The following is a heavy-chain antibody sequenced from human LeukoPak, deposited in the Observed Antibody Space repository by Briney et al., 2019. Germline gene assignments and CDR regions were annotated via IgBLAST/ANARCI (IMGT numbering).Heavy chain of an antibody. J-gene: IGHJ4*02. CDR1: GFTFSSYW. CDR3: ATPTAGTWHFDY. Sequence: GGSLRLSCAASGFTFSSYWMTRVRQAPGKGLEWVANIKQDASERYYVDSVKGRFTISRDNAKNSLYLQMNSLRAEDTAVYYCATPTAGTWHFDYWGQGTLVTVSS. CDR2: IKQDASER. V-gene: IGHV3-7*01. D-gene: IGHD1-1*01.